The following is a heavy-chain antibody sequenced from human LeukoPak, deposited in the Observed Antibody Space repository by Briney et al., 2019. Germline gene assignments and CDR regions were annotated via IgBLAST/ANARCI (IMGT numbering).Heavy chain of an antibody. Sequence: GGSLRLSCAASGFTFSSYAMSWVRQAPGKGLEWASGISGSGGSTYYADSVKGRFTFSRDNSKNTLYLQMNSLRAEDTAVYFCAKTLGGATTFFDYWGQGTLVTVSS. CDR3: AKTLGGATTFFDY. D-gene: IGHD1-26*01. CDR2: ISGSGGST. J-gene: IGHJ4*02. V-gene: IGHV3-23*01. CDR1: GFTFSSYA.